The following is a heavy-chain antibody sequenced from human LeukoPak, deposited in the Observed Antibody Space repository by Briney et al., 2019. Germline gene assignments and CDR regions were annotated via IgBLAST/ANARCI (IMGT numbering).Heavy chain of an antibody. Sequence: GESLKISCKGSGYSFTSYWIGWVRPMPGKGLEWMGIIYPGDSDTRYSPSFQGQVTISADKSISTAYLQWSSLKASDTAMYYCARRGIAVAGMGPWYFDYWGQGTLVTVSS. CDR3: ARRGIAVAGMGPWYFDY. CDR1: GYSFTSYW. CDR2: IYPGDSDT. D-gene: IGHD6-19*01. J-gene: IGHJ4*02. V-gene: IGHV5-51*01.